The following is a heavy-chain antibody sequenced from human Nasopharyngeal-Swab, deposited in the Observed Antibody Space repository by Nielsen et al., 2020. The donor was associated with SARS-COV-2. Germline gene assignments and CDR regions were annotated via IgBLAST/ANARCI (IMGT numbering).Heavy chain of an antibody. Sequence: GESLKISCAASGFSFSSYWMHWVRQAPGKGLVWVSRINSDGSYTSYADSVKGRFTISRDNAKNTLYLQMNSLRAEDTAVYYCARKIAPDYYYDSSGYYDAFDIWGQGTMVTVSS. CDR3: ARKIAPDYYYDSSGYYDAFDI. V-gene: IGHV3-74*01. D-gene: IGHD3-22*01. CDR2: INSDGSYT. CDR1: GFSFSSYW. J-gene: IGHJ3*02.